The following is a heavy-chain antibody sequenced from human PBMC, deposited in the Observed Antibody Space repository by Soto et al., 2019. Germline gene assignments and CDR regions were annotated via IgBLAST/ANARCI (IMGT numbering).Heavy chain of an antibody. Sequence: SETLSLTCTVSGDSISSYYWSWIRQPPGKGLDYIGFIYYDGSTNYNPSLKSRVTISIDTSRNRFSLKLSSVTAADTAVYYCAGSFMTTVSPGDYWGPGTLVTVSS. CDR3: AGSFMTTVSPGDY. D-gene: IGHD4-4*01. V-gene: IGHV4-59*01. J-gene: IGHJ4*02. CDR2: IYYDGST. CDR1: GDSISSYY.